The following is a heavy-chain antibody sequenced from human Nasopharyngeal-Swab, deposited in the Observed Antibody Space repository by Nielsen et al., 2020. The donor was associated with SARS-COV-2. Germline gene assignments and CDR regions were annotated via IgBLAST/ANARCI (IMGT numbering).Heavy chain of an antibody. CDR1: GFTFSDSA. CDR3: TRCGGGCYSGRDY. V-gene: IGHV3-73*01. D-gene: IGHD2-15*01. J-gene: IGHJ4*02. CDR2: VRSKGNNYAT. Sequence: GESLKISCAASGFTFSDSAIHWVRQAPGKGLEWVGRVRSKGNNYATAYSASVRGRIIIYRDEPTNKAYLQMNSLKNEDTAMYYCTRCGGGCYSGRDYWGQGTLVTVSS.